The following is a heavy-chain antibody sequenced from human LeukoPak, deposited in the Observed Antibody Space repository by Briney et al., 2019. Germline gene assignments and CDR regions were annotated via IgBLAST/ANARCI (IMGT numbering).Heavy chain of an antibody. Sequence: KPSETLSLTCTVSGGSINSGNNYWSWIRQPAGKGLEWIGRFHTRGDTNYNPSLKSRVTISVDASKNQFSLKLSSVTAADTAVYYCARVSYYYYMDVWGKGTTVTVSS. CDR2: FHTRGDT. CDR1: GGSINSGNNY. J-gene: IGHJ6*03. V-gene: IGHV4-61*02. CDR3: ARVSYYYYMDV.